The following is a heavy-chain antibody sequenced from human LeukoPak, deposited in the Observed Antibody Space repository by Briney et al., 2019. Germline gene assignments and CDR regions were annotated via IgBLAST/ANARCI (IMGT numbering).Heavy chain of an antibody. D-gene: IGHD4-17*01. Sequence: SETLSLTCTVSGGSISSSSYYWGWIRQPPGKGLEWIGSIYYSGSTNYNPSLKSRVTISVDTSKNQFSLKLSSVTAADTAVYYCARGNGDYLAWGQGTLVTVSS. CDR3: ARGNGDYLA. J-gene: IGHJ5*02. V-gene: IGHV4-39*07. CDR1: GGSISSSSYY. CDR2: IYYSGST.